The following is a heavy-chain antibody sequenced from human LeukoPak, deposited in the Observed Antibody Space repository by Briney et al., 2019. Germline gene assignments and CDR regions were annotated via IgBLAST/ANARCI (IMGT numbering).Heavy chain of an antibody. Sequence: SETLSLTCTVSGGSISSYCWSWIRQPPGKGLEWIGYIYYSGSTNYNPSLKSRVTISVDTSKNQFSLKLSSVTAADTAVYYCARGYCSGGSCYSDYWGQGTLVTVSS. J-gene: IGHJ4*02. D-gene: IGHD2-15*01. CDR2: IYYSGST. CDR3: ARGYCSGGSCYSDY. CDR1: GGSISSYC. V-gene: IGHV4-59*01.